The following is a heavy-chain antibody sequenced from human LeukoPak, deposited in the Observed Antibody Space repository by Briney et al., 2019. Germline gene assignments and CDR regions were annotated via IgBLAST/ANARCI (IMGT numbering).Heavy chain of an antibody. Sequence: ASVKVSCKASGYTFIYYDMHWVRQAPGQGLEWVGTINPYDNSTIYAQKFQGRVTMTEDTSTDTAYMELSSLRSEDTAVYYCATDLAVAGTFSYWGQGTLVTVSS. D-gene: IGHD6-19*01. CDR2: INPYDNST. V-gene: IGHV1-46*01. CDR1: GYTFIYYD. CDR3: ATDLAVAGTFSY. J-gene: IGHJ4*02.